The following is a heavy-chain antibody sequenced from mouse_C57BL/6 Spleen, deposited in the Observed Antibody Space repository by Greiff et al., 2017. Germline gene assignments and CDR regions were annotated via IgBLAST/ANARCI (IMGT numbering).Heavy chain of an antibody. CDR2: INPNNGGT. CDR3: ARGTGTGIYFDY. V-gene: IGHV1-22*01. J-gene: IGHJ2*01. CDR1: GYTFTDYN. D-gene: IGHD4-1*01. Sequence: VQLKQSGPELVKPGASVKMSCKASGYTFTDYNMHWVKQSHGKSLEWIGYINPNNGGTSYNQKFKGKATLTVNKSSSTAYMELRSLTSEDSAVYYCARGTGTGIYFDYWGQGTTLTVSS.